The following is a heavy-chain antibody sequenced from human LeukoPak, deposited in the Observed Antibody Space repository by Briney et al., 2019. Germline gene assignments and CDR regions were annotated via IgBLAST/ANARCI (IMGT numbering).Heavy chain of an antibody. Sequence: KPSETLSLTCIVSGGSVSGFYWSWIRQPAGKGLEWIGRIYPSGGTNYNPSLKSRVTMSTDTSKNQFSLKLRSVTAADTAVYYCARGYGDLDYWGQGTLVTVSS. J-gene: IGHJ4*02. CDR1: GGSVSGFY. CDR2: IYPSGGT. D-gene: IGHD4-17*01. V-gene: IGHV4-4*07. CDR3: ARGYGDLDY.